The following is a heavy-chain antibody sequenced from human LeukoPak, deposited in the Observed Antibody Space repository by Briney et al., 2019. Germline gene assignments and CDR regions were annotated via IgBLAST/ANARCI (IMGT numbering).Heavy chain of an antibody. D-gene: IGHD6-6*01. CDR1: GFTFSSYW. CDR3: ARGLSGYASSLGY. CDR2: INSDGSNT. Sequence: QPGGSLRLSCGASGFTFSSYWMHWVRQVPGKGLVWVSRINSDGSNTSYAGSVKGRFTISRDNAKNTLYLQMNSLRAEDTAVYYCARGLSGYASSLGYWGQGTLVTVSS. V-gene: IGHV3-74*01. J-gene: IGHJ4*02.